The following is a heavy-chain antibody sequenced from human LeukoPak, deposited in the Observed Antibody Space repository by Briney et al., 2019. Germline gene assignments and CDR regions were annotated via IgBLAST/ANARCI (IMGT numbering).Heavy chain of an antibody. CDR2: IKQDGSKS. CDR3: ARGGGLDV. Sequence: GGSLRLSCAASGFTFSSYWLSWVRQAPGKGLEWVANIKQDGSKSHYVDSVKGRFTISRGNAKNSLYLQMSNLRAEDTAVYFCARGGGLDVWGQGATVTVSS. J-gene: IGHJ6*02. D-gene: IGHD3-16*01. V-gene: IGHV3-7*03. CDR1: GFTFSSYW.